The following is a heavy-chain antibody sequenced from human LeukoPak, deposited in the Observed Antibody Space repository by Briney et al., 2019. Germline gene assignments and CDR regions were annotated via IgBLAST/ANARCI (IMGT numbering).Heavy chain of an antibody. CDR1: GFTFSSYN. CDR3: ARDHEQVVQLDAFAI. Sequence: GGSLRLSCAASGFTFSSYNMNWVRQAPGKGLEWVSSISSSSTYIYCADSVKGRFTISRDDAKNSLYLQMNSLRAEDTAVYYCARDHEQVVQLDAFAIWGQGTMVTVSS. D-gene: IGHD1-1*01. V-gene: IGHV3-21*01. CDR2: ISSSSTYI. J-gene: IGHJ3*02.